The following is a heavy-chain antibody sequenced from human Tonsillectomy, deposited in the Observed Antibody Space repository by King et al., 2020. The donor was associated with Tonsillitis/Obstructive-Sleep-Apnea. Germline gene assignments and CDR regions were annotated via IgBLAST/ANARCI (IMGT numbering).Heavy chain of an antibody. J-gene: IGHJ4*02. CDR1: GFTFSSYG. CDR3: ARDAPEYDFWSGYSNYFDY. Sequence: QVQLVESGGGVVQPGRSLRLSCAASGFTFSSYGMHWVRQAPGKGLEWVAVRWYDGNNKYYADSVKGRFTISRHNSKNTLYLQMNSLRAEDTAVYYCARDAPEYDFWSGYSNYFDYWGQGTLVTVSS. V-gene: IGHV3-33*01. CDR2: RWYDGNNK. D-gene: IGHD3-3*01.